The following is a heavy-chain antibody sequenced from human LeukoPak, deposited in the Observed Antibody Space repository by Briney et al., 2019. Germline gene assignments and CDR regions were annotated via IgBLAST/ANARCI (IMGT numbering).Heavy chain of an antibody. CDR1: GFTFDDYG. D-gene: IGHD2-8*01. CDR2: ISSRADST. Sequence: GGSLRLSCAASGFTFDDYGMSWVRQAPGKGLEWVSAISSRADSTYYADSVKGRFTISKDISKNTLYLQMDSLRAEDTAIYYCAKDSPVCTYWGQGTLVTVSS. J-gene: IGHJ4*02. CDR3: AKDSPVCTY. V-gene: IGHV3-23*01.